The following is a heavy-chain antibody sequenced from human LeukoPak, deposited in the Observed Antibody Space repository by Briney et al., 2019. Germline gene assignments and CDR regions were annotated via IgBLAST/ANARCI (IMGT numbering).Heavy chain of an antibody. Sequence: PGGSLRLSCAASGFAFSSYAMSWVRQAPGKGLEWVSVTSGSGGNPYYADSVKGRFTISRDNSKNTVYLHMNSLRAEDTALYYCGKETGIILVRGAVDYWGQGTLATVSS. J-gene: IGHJ4*02. CDR3: GKETGIILVRGAVDY. V-gene: IGHV3-23*01. CDR1: GFAFSSYA. CDR2: TSGSGGNP. D-gene: IGHD3-10*01.